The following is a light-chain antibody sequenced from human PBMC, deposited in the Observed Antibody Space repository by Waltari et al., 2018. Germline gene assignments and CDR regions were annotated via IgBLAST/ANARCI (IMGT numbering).Light chain of an antibody. CDR2: WAS. V-gene: IGKV4-1*01. CDR1: QSLLYRPNKKNY. Sequence: DIVMTQSPDSLAVSLGERATIHCKSSQSLLYRPNKKNYLAWYKQKPGQPPKLLIYWASTRESGVPDRFSGSGSGTEFTLTISSLQAEDVAVYFCQHYSNTPYTFGQGTKLEIK. CDR3: QHYSNTPYT. J-gene: IGKJ2*01.